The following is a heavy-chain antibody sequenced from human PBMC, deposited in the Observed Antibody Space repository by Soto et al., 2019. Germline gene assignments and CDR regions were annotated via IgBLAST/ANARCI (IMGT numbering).Heavy chain of an antibody. CDR3: ARVDTAMVKYYHHYRLAV. V-gene: IGHV5-51*01. D-gene: IGHD5-18*01. J-gene: IGHJ6*02. CDR2: IYPDDSDT. CDR1: GYSFNSYW. Sequence: GESLKISCKGSGYSFNSYWIGWVRQMPGKGLEWMGIIYPDDSDTTYSPSFQGQVTISVDKSISTAYLQWSSLKASDTAMYYCARVDTAMVKYYHHYRLAVWGQGTTVTVSS.